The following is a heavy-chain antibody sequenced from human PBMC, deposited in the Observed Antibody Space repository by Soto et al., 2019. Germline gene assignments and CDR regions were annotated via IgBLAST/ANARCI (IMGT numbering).Heavy chain of an antibody. V-gene: IGHV1-18*04. CDR2: ISAYNGNT. Sequence: ASVKMYCIASGTSITRYGITCVRQAPGQGLEWMGWISAYNGNTNYAQKFQGRVTMTTDTSTSTDYMELRSLRSDDTAVYYCASVLTTSGWLGSLWGQGTTVTVSS. CDR3: ASVLTTSGWLGSL. J-gene: IGHJ6*02. CDR1: GTSITRYG. D-gene: IGHD6-19*01.